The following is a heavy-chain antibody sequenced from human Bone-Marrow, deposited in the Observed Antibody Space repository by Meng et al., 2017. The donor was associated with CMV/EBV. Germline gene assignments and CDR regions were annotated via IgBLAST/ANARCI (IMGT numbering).Heavy chain of an antibody. CDR2: IHYSGTT. CDR3: ARDLSSSRTIFGVVIGVYDI. V-gene: IGHV4-59*01. CDR1: GDSISSYY. Sequence: SETLSLTCSVSGDSISSYYWSWIRQTPGKGLEWIGYIHYSGTTSYTPSLKSRVTISVDTSKNQFNLTLSSVTAADTALYYCARDLSSSRTIFGVVIGVYDIWGQGTRVTVSS. J-gene: IGHJ3*02. D-gene: IGHD3-3*01.